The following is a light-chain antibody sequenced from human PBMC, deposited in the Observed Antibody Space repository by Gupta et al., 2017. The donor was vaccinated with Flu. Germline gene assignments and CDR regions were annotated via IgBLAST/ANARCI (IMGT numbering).Light chain of an antibody. CDR2: QNY. CDR3: QSLDSGLKSWV. J-gene: IGLJ3*02. CDR1: SSTIGAGYD. Sequence: SSTIGAGYDVPWYHQRPGVAPKLLIHQNYGRPSGVPDRFSGSKSGASASLAITGLQAGDEGDYYCQSLDSGLKSWVFGGGTRLTVL. V-gene: IGLV1-40*03.